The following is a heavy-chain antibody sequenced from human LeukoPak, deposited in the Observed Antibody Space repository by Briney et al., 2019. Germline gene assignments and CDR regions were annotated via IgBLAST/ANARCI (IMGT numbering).Heavy chain of an antibody. CDR2: IYHNGDT. CDR1: GGSFSGYY. J-gene: IGHJ5*02. Sequence: SETLSLTCAVYGGSFSGYYWSWIRQPPGEGLEWIASIYHNGDTYYNSSLKSRVTISVDTSKNQFSLRVSSVTAADTALYYCARQGSCSNTNCNRWFDPWGQGTLVTVSS. D-gene: IGHD2-2*01. CDR3: ARQGSCSNTNCNRWFDP. V-gene: IGHV4-34*01.